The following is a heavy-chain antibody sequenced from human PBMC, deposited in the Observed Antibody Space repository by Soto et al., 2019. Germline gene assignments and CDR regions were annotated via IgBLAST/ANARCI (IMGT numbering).Heavy chain of an antibody. J-gene: IGHJ6*03. Sequence: GGSLRLSCAASGFTFSSYAMSWVRQAPGKGLEWVSAISGSGGSTYYADSVKGRFTISRDNSKNTLYLQMNSLRAEDTAVYYCAKVRYFDWLGPPGGYMDVWGKGTTVTVSS. D-gene: IGHD3-9*01. V-gene: IGHV3-23*01. CDR3: AKVRYFDWLGPPGGYMDV. CDR1: GFTFSSYA. CDR2: ISGSGGST.